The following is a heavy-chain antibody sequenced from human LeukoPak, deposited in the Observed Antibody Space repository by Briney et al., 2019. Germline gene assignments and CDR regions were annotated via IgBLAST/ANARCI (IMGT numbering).Heavy chain of an antibody. CDR3: ARGRNPDYYDSSGYYYDY. J-gene: IGHJ4*02. CDR1: GYTFTGYY. D-gene: IGHD3-22*01. Sequence: ASVKVSCKASGYTFTGYYMHWVRQAPGQGLEWMGWINPNSGGTNYAQKFQGRVTMTRDTSISTAYMELSRLRSDDTAVYYCARGRNPDYYDSSGYYYDYWGQGTLVTVSS. V-gene: IGHV1-2*02. CDR2: INPNSGGT.